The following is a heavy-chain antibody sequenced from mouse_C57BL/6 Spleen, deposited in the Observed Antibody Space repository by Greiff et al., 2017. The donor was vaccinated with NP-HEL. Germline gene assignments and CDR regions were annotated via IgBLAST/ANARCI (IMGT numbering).Heavy chain of an antibody. Sequence: EVQLVESGGGLVKPGGSLKLSCAASGFTFSSYAMSWVRQTPEKRLEWVATISDGGSYTYYPDNVKGRFTIYREKTKNNLYLQMSHLKSEDTAMYYCARDRGTYYSNYGWFAYWGQGTLVTVSA. D-gene: IGHD2-5*01. V-gene: IGHV5-4*01. CDR2: ISDGGSYT. CDR3: ARDRGTYYSNYGWFAY. CDR1: GFTFSSYA. J-gene: IGHJ3*01.